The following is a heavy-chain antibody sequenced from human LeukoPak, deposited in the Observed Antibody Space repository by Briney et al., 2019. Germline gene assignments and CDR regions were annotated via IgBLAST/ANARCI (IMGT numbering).Heavy chain of an antibody. CDR1: GFTFSSYG. J-gene: IGHJ4*02. D-gene: IGHD6-19*01. V-gene: IGHV3-7*01. CDR2: IKQDGSEK. Sequence: GGSLRLSCAASGFTFSSYGMSWVRQAPGKGPEWVANIKQDGSEKYYVDSVKGRFTISRDNAKNSLFLQMNSLRAEDTAIYYCARDATRHINIAVPGGDYWGQGTLVTVSS. CDR3: ARDATRHINIAVPGGDY.